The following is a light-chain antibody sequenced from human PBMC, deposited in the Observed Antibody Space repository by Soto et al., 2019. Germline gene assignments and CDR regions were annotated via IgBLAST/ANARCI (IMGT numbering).Light chain of an antibody. CDR1: QSVSRIY. V-gene: IGKV3D-15*01. Sequence: EIVMTQSPGTLSLSPWERSTLSFMASQSVSRIYLAWYQQKPGQAPRLLIYGASSRATGIPDRFSGSGSGTDFTLAISSLQSEDFAIYYCHQYNTWPLTFGGGTKVDIK. J-gene: IGKJ4*01. CDR2: GAS. CDR3: HQYNTWPLT.